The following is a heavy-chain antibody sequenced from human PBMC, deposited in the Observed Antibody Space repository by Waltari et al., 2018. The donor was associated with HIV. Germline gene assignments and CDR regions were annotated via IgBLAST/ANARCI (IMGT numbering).Heavy chain of an antibody. CDR2: IYCRGST. CDR1: GGSISSGGYY. Sequence: QVQLQESGPGLVKPSQTLSLTCTVSGGSISSGGYYWSWLRQHPGKGLEWIGYIYCRGSTYYNPSLKSRVTISVDTSKNQFSLKLSSVTAADTAVYYCARGRHYYDSSGYPYYFDYWGQGTPVTVSS. CDR3: ARGRHYYDSSGYPYYFDY. V-gene: IGHV4-31*03. D-gene: IGHD3-22*01. J-gene: IGHJ4*02.